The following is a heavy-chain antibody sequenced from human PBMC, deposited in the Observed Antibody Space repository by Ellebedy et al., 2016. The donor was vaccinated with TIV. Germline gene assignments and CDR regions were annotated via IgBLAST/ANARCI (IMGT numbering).Heavy chain of an antibody. Sequence: GESLKISCVASGFASGDYTMNWVRQAPGKGLEWVSSISRSSTYIYYADSVKGRFTISRDNAKNSLFLQMKSLKTEDTSVYYCSRGERFGELGPYYFHGLDVWGQGTTVTVSS. V-gene: IGHV3-21*01. CDR3: SRGERFGELGPYYFHGLDV. J-gene: IGHJ6*02. CDR1: GFASGDYT. D-gene: IGHD3-10*01. CDR2: ISRSSTYI.